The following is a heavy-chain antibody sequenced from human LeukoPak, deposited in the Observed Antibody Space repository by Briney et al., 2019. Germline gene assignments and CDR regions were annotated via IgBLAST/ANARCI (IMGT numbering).Heavy chain of an antibody. CDR3: AREKYDFWSGYPFDY. Sequence: GGSLRLSCAASGFTFSSYSMNWVRQAPGKGLEWVSYISASGSTIYYADSVKGRFTISRDNAKNSLYLQMNSLRAEDTAVYYCAREKYDFWSGYPFDYWGQGTLVTVSA. D-gene: IGHD3-3*01. J-gene: IGHJ4*02. CDR2: ISASGSTI. CDR1: GFTFSSYS. V-gene: IGHV3-48*01.